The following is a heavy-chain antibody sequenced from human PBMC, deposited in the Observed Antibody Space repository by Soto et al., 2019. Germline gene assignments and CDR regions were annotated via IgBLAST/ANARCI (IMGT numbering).Heavy chain of an antibody. CDR1: GFTFSSYG. J-gene: IGHJ4*02. Sequence: QVQLVESGGGVVQPGRSLRLSCAASGFTFSSYGMHWVRQAPGKGLEWVAVISYDGSNKYYADSVKGRFTISRDNSKNKLYLQMNSLRAEDTAVYYCAKDSKGSGSYYNERYYFDYWGQGTLVTVSS. CDR2: ISYDGSNK. D-gene: IGHD3-10*01. CDR3: AKDSKGSGSYYNERYYFDY. V-gene: IGHV3-30*18.